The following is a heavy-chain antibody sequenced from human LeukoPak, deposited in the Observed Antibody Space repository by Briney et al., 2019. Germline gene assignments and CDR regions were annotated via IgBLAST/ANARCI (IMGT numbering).Heavy chain of an antibody. CDR3: ASPSLSHSGDY. CDR2: IKPDGSEK. CDR1: GFTFSSNW. Sequence: GGSLRLSCSASGFTFSSNWMSWVRQAPGKGLEWVANIKPDGSEKYYVDSMKGRFTISRDNAKNSLFLQMNSLRGEDTAGYYCASPSLSHSGDYWGQGTLVTVSS. J-gene: IGHJ4*02. V-gene: IGHV3-7*05. D-gene: IGHD1-26*01.